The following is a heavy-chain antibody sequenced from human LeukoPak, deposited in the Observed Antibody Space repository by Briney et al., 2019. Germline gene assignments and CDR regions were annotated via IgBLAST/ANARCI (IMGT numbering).Heavy chain of an antibody. CDR2: VYHSGST. Sequence: PSETLSLTCTVSGYSITSGYYWGWIRQPPGKGLEWIGNVYHSGSTYYNPSLKSRVTISVDTSKNQFSLRLNSVTAADTAVYYCARDGPTYYDFWSGDPPNWFDPWGQGTLVTVSS. CDR3: ARDGPTYYDFWSGDPPNWFDP. V-gene: IGHV4-38-2*02. CDR1: GYSITSGYY. D-gene: IGHD3-3*01. J-gene: IGHJ5*02.